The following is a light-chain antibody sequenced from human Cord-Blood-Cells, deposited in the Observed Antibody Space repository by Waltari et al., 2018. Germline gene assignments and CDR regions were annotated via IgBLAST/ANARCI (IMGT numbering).Light chain of an antibody. Sequence: QSALTQPPSASGSTGQSVTISCTGTSSAVGGYNYVSWYQQHPGKAPKLMIYDVSKRPSGVPDRFSGSKSGNTASLAISGLQAEDEADYYCCSYAGSYVWVFGGGTKLTVL. J-gene: IGLJ3*02. CDR1: SSAVGGYNY. CDR3: CSYAGSYVWV. CDR2: DVS. V-gene: IGLV2-11*01.